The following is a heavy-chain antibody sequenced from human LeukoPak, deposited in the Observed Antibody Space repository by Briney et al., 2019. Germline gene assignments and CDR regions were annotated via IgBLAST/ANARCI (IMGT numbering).Heavy chain of an antibody. Sequence: SETLSLTCTVSGGSIGSGSYYWSWIRQPAGKGLEWIGRIYTSGSTNYNPSLKSRVTISVDTSKNQFSLKLSSVTAADTAVYYCARDNWIRPYNWFDPWGQGTLVTVSS. CDR3: ARDNWIRPYNWFDP. CDR2: IYTSGST. J-gene: IGHJ5*02. V-gene: IGHV4-61*02. CDR1: GGSIGSGSYY. D-gene: IGHD1-20*01.